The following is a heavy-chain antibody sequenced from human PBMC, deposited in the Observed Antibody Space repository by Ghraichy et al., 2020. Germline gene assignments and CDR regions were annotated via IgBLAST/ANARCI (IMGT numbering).Heavy chain of an antibody. J-gene: IGHJ4*02. V-gene: IGHV3-48*02. D-gene: IGHD6-13*01. CDR1: GFTFSSYS. CDR3: AREDRFYYSSSFVDY. Sequence: GGSLRLSCAASGFTFSSYSMNWVRQAPGKGLEWVSYISSSSSTIYYADSVKGRFTISRDNAKNSLYLQMNSLRDEDTTVYYCAREDRFYYSSSFVDYWGQGTLVTVSS. CDR2: ISSSSSTI.